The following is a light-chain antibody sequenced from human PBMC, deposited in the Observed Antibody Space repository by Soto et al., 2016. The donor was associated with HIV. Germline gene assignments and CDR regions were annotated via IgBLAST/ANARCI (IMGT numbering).Light chain of an antibody. CDR2: DDR. V-gene: IGLV3-21*03. CDR3: QVWDNSDHYV. CDR1: NIGTKS. J-gene: IGLJ1*01. Sequence: SYVLTQTPSVSVAPGKTATITCGGNNIGTKSVHWYXQRSGQAPVLVVYDDRDRPSGIPERFSGSNSGNTATLIINRVEAGDEADYYCQVWDNSDHYVFGTGTKVSVL.